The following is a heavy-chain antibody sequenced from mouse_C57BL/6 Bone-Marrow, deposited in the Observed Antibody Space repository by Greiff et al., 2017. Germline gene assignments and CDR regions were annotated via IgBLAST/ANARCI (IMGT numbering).Heavy chain of an antibody. CDR3: AREDYYEGAWFAY. V-gene: IGHV1-50*01. CDR1: GYTFTSYW. D-gene: IGHD1-1*01. Sequence: QVQLQQPGAELVKPGASVKLSCKASGYTFTSYWMQWVKQRPGQGLEWIGEIDPSDSYTNYNQKFKGKATLTVDTSSSTAYMQLSSLTSEGSAVYYCAREDYYEGAWFAYWGQGTLVTVSA. J-gene: IGHJ3*01. CDR2: IDPSDSYT.